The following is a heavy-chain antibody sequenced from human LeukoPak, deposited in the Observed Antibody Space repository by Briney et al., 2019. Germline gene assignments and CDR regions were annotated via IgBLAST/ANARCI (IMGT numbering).Heavy chain of an antibody. J-gene: IGHJ4*02. CDR1: GGSISSSSYY. D-gene: IGHD2-2*01. Sequence: SETLSLTCTVSGGSISSSSYYWGWIRQPPGKGLEWIGSIYYSGSTYYNPSLKSRVTISVDTSKDQFSLKLSSVTAADTAVYYRDSLSSTDYWGQGTLVTVSS. CDR2: IYYSGST. V-gene: IGHV4-39*01. CDR3: DSLSSTDY.